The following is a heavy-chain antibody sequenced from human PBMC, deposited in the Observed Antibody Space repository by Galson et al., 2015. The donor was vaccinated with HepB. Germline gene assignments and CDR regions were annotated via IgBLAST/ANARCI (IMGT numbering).Heavy chain of an antibody. CDR1: GFTFRNYS. V-gene: IGHV3-21*01. CDR2: MDTTSRYI. CDR3: VREITGDAFDI. J-gene: IGHJ3*02. D-gene: IGHD1-20*01. Sequence: SLRLSCAASGFTFRNYSLYWVRQAPGEGLEWVSSMDTTSRYIYYLDSVQGRFTISRDNARNSLYLQVNNPRAEDTAVYFCVREITGDAFDIWGQGTMVTVSS.